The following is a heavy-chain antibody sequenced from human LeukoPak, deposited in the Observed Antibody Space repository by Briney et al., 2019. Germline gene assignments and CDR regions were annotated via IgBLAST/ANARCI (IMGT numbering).Heavy chain of an antibody. CDR1: GGSFSDYY. Sequence: PSETLSLTCAVYGGSFSDYYWSWIRQPPGKGLEWIGEINHSGSTNYNPSLKSRVTISVDTSKNQFSLKLSSVTAADTAVYYCARHIGSSPNWFDPWGQGTLVTVSS. V-gene: IGHV4-34*01. CDR3: ARHIGSSPNWFDP. D-gene: IGHD6-13*01. CDR2: INHSGST. J-gene: IGHJ5*02.